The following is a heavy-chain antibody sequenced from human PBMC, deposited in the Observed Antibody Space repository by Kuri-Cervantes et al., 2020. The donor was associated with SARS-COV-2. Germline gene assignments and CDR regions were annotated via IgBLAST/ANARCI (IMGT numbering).Heavy chain of an antibody. V-gene: IGHV3-23*01. CDR2: ISGSGGST. CDR1: GFTFSSYA. CDR3: AKDWLPDDAFDT. D-gene: IGHD6-19*01. Sequence: GESLKISCAASGFTFSSYAMSWVRQAPGKGLEWVSAISGSGGSTYYADSVKGRFTISRDNSKNTLYLQMNSLRAEDTAVYYCAKDWLPDDAFDTWGQGTMVTVSS. J-gene: IGHJ3*02.